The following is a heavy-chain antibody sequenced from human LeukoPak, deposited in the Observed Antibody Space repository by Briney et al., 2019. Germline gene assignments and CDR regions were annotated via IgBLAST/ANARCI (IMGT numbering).Heavy chain of an antibody. D-gene: IGHD3-22*01. CDR1: GYTFTGYY. CDR2: INPNTGGT. V-gene: IGHV1-2*02. Sequence: SVKAPCKTSGYTFTGYYMHWVRQAPGKGLEGMGWINPNTGGTNYAQKFQGRVNMTSDPSISTAYMDLSSLSSDDTAVYYCARAPMIVVVCPPSLDYWGQGTLVTVSS. J-gene: IGHJ4*02. CDR3: ARAPMIVVVCPPSLDY.